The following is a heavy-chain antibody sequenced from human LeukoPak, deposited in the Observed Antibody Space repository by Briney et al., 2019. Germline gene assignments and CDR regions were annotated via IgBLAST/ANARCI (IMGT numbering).Heavy chain of an antibody. CDR3: GSIPGTGASSGFDS. J-gene: IGHJ4*02. Sequence: RGSLRLSCAASGFTFTTNYMSWVRQSPGNGLEWVAVTYSDCSSYYADTVQGRFTVSRNISNNTVYLQRTGLRAEDTALYYWGSIPGTGASSGFDSWGQGTPVTVSS. D-gene: IGHD6-25*01. V-gene: IGHV3-53*01. CDR1: GFTFTTNY. CDR2: TYSDCSS.